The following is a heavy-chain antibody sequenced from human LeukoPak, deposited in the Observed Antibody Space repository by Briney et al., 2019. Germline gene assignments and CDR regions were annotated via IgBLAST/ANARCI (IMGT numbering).Heavy chain of an antibody. D-gene: IGHD6-13*01. Sequence: GGSLRLSCAASGFIFSNSAMSWVRQAPGKGLEWVSGISDGGGRKHYVDSVKGRFIISRDNSQNTLYLQMNSLRAEDTAVYYCAKATRQQLVPRGGTSWGQGTLVTVSS. J-gene: IGHJ5*02. CDR1: GFIFSNSA. CDR2: ISDGGGRK. V-gene: IGHV3-23*01. CDR3: AKATRQQLVPRGGTS.